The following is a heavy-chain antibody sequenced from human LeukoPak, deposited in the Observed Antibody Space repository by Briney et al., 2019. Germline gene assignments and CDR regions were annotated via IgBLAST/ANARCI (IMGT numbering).Heavy chain of an antibody. CDR3: AREFGGSYYYYYYMDV. D-gene: IGHD1-26*01. V-gene: IGHV4-38-2*02. CDR2: IYHSGST. CDR1: GYSINSGYY. J-gene: IGHJ6*03. Sequence: PSETLSLTCAVSGYSINSGYYWGWIRQPPGKGLEWIGSIYHSGSTYYNPSLKSRVTISVDTSKNQFSLKLSSVTAADTAVYYCAREFGGSYYYYYYMDVWGKGTTVTVSS.